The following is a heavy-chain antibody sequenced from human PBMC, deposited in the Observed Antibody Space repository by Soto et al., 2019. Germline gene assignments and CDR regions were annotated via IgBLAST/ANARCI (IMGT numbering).Heavy chain of an antibody. V-gene: IGHV4-34*01. J-gene: IGHJ4*02. CDR1: GGSFSGYY. D-gene: IGHD6-19*01. CDR2: INHSGST. Sequence: SETLSLTCAVYGGSFSGYYWSWIRQPPGKGLEWIGEINHSGSTNYNPSLKSRVTISVDTSKNQFSLKLSSVTAADTAVYYCARGRSGWCDFDYWGQGTLVTVSS. CDR3: ARGRSGWCDFDY.